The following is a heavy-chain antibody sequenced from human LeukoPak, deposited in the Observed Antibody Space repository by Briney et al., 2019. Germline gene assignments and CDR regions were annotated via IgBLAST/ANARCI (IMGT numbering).Heavy chain of an antibody. CDR3: VRDPVDY. V-gene: IGHV3-7*01. CDR2: IKQDASDK. Sequence: PGGSLRLSCAASGFTFTNYWMSWVRQAPGKGLEWVASIKQDASDKYYVYSVKGRFTISRDNAKNSLFLQMISLRAEDTALYYCVRDPVDYWGQGILVTVSS. CDR1: GFTFTNYW. J-gene: IGHJ4*02.